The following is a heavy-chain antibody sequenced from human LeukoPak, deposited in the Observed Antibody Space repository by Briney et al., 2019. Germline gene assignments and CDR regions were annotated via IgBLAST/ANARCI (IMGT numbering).Heavy chain of an antibody. CDR1: GGPFSGYY. CDR3: ARARGYSYGRIDY. V-gene: IGHV4-34*01. Sequence: SETLSLTCAVYGGPFSGYYWSWIRQPPGKGLEWIGEINHSGSTNYNPSLKSRVTISVDTSKNQFSLKLSSVTAADTAVYYCARARGYSYGRIDYWGQGTLVTVSS. J-gene: IGHJ4*02. CDR2: INHSGST. D-gene: IGHD5-18*01.